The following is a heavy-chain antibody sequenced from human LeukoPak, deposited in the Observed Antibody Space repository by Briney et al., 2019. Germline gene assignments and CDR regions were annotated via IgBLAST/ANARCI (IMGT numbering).Heavy chain of an antibody. D-gene: IGHD6-19*01. CDR2: INGDGSSI. CDR3: AKDLQVSIAVAGTPFDY. V-gene: IGHV3-74*01. J-gene: IGHJ4*02. Sequence: GGSLRLSCAASGYTFSRYWMHWVRQGPGKGLVWVSRINGDGSSIDYADSVKGRFSISRDNAKNTLYLQMNSLRAEDTAVYYCAKDLQVSIAVAGTPFDYWGQGTLVTVSS. CDR1: GYTFSRYW.